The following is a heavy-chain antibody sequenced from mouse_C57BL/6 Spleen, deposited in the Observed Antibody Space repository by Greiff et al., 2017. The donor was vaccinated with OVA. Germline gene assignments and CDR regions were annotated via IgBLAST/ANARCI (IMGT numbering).Heavy chain of an antibody. CDR3: ARSNWLYYYAMDY. CDR1: GFTFTDYY. V-gene: IGHV7-3*01. CDR2: IRNKANGYTT. D-gene: IGHD1-2*01. Sequence: EVHLVESGGGLVQPGGSLSLSCAASGFTFTDYYMSWVRQPPGKALEWLGFIRNKANGYTTEYSASVKGRFTISRDNSQSILYLQMNALRAEDSATYYCARSNWLYYYAMDYWGQGTSVTVSS. J-gene: IGHJ4*01.